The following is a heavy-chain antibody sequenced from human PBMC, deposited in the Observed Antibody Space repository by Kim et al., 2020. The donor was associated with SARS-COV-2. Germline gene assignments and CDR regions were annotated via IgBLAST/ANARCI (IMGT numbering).Heavy chain of an antibody. Sequence: SVKVSCKASGLTFGSASVQWVRQARGQRLEWIGWILVGSDTTNYAQKFQERVTITRDMSTSTAYLELSSLRSEDTAVYYCAAEVPHHWKHNFDYWGQGT. CDR3: AAEVPHHWKHNFDY. CDR2: ILVGSDTT. J-gene: IGHJ4*02. D-gene: IGHD1-1*01. V-gene: IGHV1-58*01. CDR1: GLTFGSAS.